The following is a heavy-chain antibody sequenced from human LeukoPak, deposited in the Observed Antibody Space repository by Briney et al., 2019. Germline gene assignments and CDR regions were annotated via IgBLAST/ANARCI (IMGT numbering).Heavy chain of an antibody. D-gene: IGHD1-26*01. Sequence: ASVKVSCKASGYTFTSYDINWVRQATGQGLEWMGWMNPNSGNTGYAQKFQGRVTMTRNTSISTAYMELSSLRSEDTAVYYCAREEVGATYFDYWGQGTLVTVSS. CDR2: MNPNSGNT. CDR3: AREEVGATYFDY. V-gene: IGHV1-8*01. J-gene: IGHJ4*02. CDR1: GYTFTSYD.